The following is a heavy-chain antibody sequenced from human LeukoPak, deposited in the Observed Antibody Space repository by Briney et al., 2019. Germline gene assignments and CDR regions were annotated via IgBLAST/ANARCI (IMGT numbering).Heavy chain of an antibody. CDR1: EFTFSSYG. CDR3: AREGAYCRSTSCYLDY. D-gene: IGHD2-2*01. Sequence: QPGRSLRLSCAASEFTFSSYGMHWVRQASGKGLEWVAVIWYDGSNKYYADSVRGRFTISRDNSKNTLYLQMNSLRAEDTAVYYCAREGAYCRSTSCYLDYWGQGTLVTVSS. J-gene: IGHJ4*02. V-gene: IGHV3-33*01. CDR2: IWYDGSNK.